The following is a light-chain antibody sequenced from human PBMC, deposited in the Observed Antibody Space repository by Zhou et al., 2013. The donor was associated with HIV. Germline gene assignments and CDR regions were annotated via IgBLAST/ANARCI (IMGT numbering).Light chain of an antibody. CDR2: KAS. V-gene: IGKV1-5*03. CDR1: QSLSSW. J-gene: IGKJ2*01. Sequence: DIQMTQSPSTLSASVGDRVTITCRASQSLSSWLAWYQQKPGRAPKLLIYKASSLESGVPSRFGGSGSGTEFTLTISSLQPDDFATYYCQQYNNYPYTFGPGDQAGDQ. CDR3: QQYNNYPYT.